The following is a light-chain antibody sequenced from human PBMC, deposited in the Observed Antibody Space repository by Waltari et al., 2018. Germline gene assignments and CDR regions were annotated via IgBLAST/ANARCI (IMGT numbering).Light chain of an antibody. V-gene: IGKV3-20*01. J-gene: IGKJ1*01. CDR2: GAS. CDR1: QSVSRA. Sequence: EIVLTPSPGTLSLSLGARATVSCRASQSVSRALAGYQQKPGQAPRLLIYGASTRATGIPDRFSGSSSGTDFSLTISRLEPDDFAVYFCQHYLRLPVTFGQGTTVEI. CDR3: QHYLRLPVT.